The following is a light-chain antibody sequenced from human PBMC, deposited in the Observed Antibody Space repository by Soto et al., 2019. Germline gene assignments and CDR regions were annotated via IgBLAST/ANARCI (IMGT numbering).Light chain of an antibody. CDR3: RSYAGGNNLL. CDR1: SSDVGGYNF. J-gene: IGLJ2*01. CDR2: EVS. V-gene: IGLV2-8*01. Sequence: QSVLTQPPSASGSPGQSVTISCTGTSSDVGGYNFVSWYQQHPGKAPKLIIYEVSKRPSGVPYRFSGSKSGNTASLTVSGLQAEDEADYYCRSYAGGNNLLFXGGTKVTVL.